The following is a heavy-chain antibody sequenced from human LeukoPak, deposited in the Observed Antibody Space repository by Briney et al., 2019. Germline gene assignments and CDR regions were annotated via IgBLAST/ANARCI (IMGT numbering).Heavy chain of an antibody. CDR3: ARLGGITGTRGFDY. V-gene: IGHV3-21*01. D-gene: IGHD1-7*01. CDR1: GFTFSSYS. J-gene: IGHJ4*02. CDR2: ISSSSSYI. Sequence: GGSLRLFCAASGFTFSSYSMNWVRQAPGKGLEWVSSISSSSSYIYYADSVKGRFTISRDNAKNSLYLQMNSLRAEDTAVYYCARLGGITGTRGFDYWGQGTLVTVSS.